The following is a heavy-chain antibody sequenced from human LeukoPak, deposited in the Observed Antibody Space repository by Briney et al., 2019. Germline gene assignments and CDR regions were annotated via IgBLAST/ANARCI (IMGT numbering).Heavy chain of an antibody. V-gene: IGHV4-34*01. Sequence: SETLSLTCTVFYGSFSGYHWSWIRQPPGKGLEWIGEINHSGSTNYNPSLKSRVTITVDTSKDQFSLNLSSVTAADTAVYYCARHGLVAARHAFDIWGQGTMVTVSS. CDR2: INHSGST. CDR3: ARHGLVAARHAFDI. D-gene: IGHD6-6*01. CDR1: YGSFSGYH. J-gene: IGHJ3*02.